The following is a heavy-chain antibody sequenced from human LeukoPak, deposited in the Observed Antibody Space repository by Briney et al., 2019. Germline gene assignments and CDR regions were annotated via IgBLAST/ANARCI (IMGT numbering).Heavy chain of an antibody. V-gene: IGHV3-30*02. CDR3: AKDGGRYRFDY. CDR1: GFPFNTYN. J-gene: IGHJ4*02. CDR2: IRNDETEI. Sequence: PGGSLRLSCAAPGFPFNTYNIHWIRQAPGRGLEWVSFIRNDETEIHYADFAKGRFTISRDKSKNSLYLQMNSPRPDDTALYYCAKDGGRYRFDYWGQGTMVTVSS. D-gene: IGHD3-16*02.